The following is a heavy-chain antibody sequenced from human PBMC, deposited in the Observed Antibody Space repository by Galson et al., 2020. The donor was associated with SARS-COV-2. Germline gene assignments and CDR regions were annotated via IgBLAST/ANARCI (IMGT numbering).Heavy chain of an antibody. D-gene: IGHD3-3*01. J-gene: IGHJ4*02. Sequence: KMSGPMLVKPTQTLTLTCTFSGFSLSTSGVGVGWIRQPPGKALEWLALIYWDDDKRYSPSLKSRLTITKDTSKNQVVLTMTNMDPVDTATYYCAHRRVDFWQYYFDYWGQGTLVTVSS. CDR1: GFSLSTSGVG. V-gene: IGHV2-5*02. CDR3: AHRRVDFWQYYFDY. CDR2: IYWDDDK.